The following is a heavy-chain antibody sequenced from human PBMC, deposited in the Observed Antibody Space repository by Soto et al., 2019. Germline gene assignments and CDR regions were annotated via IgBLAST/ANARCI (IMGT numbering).Heavy chain of an antibody. CDR1: GGSFSGYY. CDR2: INHSGST. D-gene: IGHD5-18*01. V-gene: IGHV4-34*01. J-gene: IGHJ3*02. CDR3: ARGRFTAVAFDI. Sequence: KLSETLSLTCAVYGGSFSGYYWSWIRQPPGKGLEWIGEINHSGSTNYNPSLKSRVTVSVDTSKNQFSLKLSSVTAADTAVYYCARGRFTAVAFDIWGQGTMVTVSS.